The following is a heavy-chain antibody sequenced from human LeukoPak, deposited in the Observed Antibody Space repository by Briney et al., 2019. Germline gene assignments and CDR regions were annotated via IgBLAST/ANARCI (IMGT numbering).Heavy chain of an antibody. D-gene: IGHD3-3*01. CDR1: GFTFSSYA. V-gene: IGHV3-23*01. CDR3: AKRDYDLWSGYYLYSASLSYYGMDV. J-gene: IGHJ6*02. CDR2: ISGSGGST. Sequence: GGSLRLSCAASGFTFSSYAMSWVRQAPGKGLEWVSAISGSGGSTYYADSVKGRFTISRDNSKNTLYLQMNSLRAEDTAVYYCAKRDYDLWSGYYLYSASLSYYGMDVWGQGTTVTVSS.